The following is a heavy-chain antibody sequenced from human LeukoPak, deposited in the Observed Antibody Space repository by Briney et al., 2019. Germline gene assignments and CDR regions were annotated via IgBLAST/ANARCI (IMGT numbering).Heavy chain of an antibody. V-gene: IGHV3-23*01. J-gene: IGHJ4*02. Sequence: PGRSLRLPCAASGFTFSSYAMHWVRQAPGKGLEWVSAISGSGGSTYYADSVKGRFTISRDNSKNTLYLQMNSLRAENTAAYYCAKDLKDRWGTVTKLDYWGQGTLVTVSS. CDR2: ISGSGGST. D-gene: IGHD4-17*01. CDR1: GFTFSSYA. CDR3: AKDLKDRWGTVTKLDY.